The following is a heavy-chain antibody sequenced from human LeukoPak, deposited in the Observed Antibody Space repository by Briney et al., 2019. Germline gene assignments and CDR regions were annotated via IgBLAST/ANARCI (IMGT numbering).Heavy chain of an antibody. D-gene: IGHD4-23*01. CDR2: INHSGST. CDR1: GGSFSGYY. J-gene: IGHJ4*02. CDR3: ASSDYGGNSGADY. Sequence: SETLSLTCAVYGGSFSGYYWSWIRQPPGKGVEWIGEINHSGSTNYNPSLKSRVTISVDTSKNQFSLKLSSVTAADTAVYYCASSDYGGNSGADYWGQGTLVTVSS. V-gene: IGHV4-34*01.